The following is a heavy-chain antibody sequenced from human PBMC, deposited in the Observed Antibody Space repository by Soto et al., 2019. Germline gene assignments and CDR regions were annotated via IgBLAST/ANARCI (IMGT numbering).Heavy chain of an antibody. Sequence: SVKVSCKASGCTFSSYAISWVRQAPGQGLEWMGGIIPIFGTANYAQKFQGRVTITADESTSTAYMELSSLRSEDTAVYYCARDRGSSQPFDYWGQGTLVTVSS. CDR1: GCTFSSYA. CDR2: IIPIFGTA. D-gene: IGHD6-6*01. V-gene: IGHV1-69*13. J-gene: IGHJ4*02. CDR3: ARDRGSSQPFDY.